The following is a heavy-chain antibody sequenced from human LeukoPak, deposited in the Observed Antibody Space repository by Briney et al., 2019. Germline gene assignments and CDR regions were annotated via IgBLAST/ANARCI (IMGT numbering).Heavy chain of an antibody. D-gene: IGHD3-22*01. CDR2: IYYSGST. V-gene: IGHV4-30-4*01. CDR1: GGSISSGGYY. CDR3: ARDPSSYDYDSSGYGEGD. Sequence: PSETLSLTCTVSGGSISSGGYYWSWIRQPPGKGLEWIGYIYYSGSTYYNPSLKSRVTISVDTSKNQFSLKLSSETAADTAVYYCARDPSSYDYDSSGYGEGDWGQGTLVTVSS. J-gene: IGHJ4*02.